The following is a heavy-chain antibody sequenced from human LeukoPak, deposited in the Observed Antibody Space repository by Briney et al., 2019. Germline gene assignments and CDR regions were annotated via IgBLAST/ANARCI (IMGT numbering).Heavy chain of an antibody. V-gene: IGHV3-21*01. CDR1: GFTFSSYS. Sequence: GGSLRLSCAASGFTFSSYSMNWVRQAPGKGLEWVSSISSSSYIYYADSVKGRFTISRDNAKNSLYLQMNSLRAEDTAVYYCARDLVGPRYYYDSSGNDAFDIWGQGTMVTVSS. D-gene: IGHD3-22*01. CDR3: ARDLVGPRYYYDSSGNDAFDI. J-gene: IGHJ3*02. CDR2: ISSSSYI.